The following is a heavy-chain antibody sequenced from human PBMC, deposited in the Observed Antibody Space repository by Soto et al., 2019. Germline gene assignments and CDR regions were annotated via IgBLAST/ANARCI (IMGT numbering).Heavy chain of an antibody. D-gene: IGHD2-21*01. CDR1: GYTFTSYA. V-gene: IGHV1-3*01. CDR3: ARKPYSHYYGMDV. CDR2: INAGNGNT. Sequence: ASVKVSCKASGYTFTSYAMHWVRQAPGQRLEWMGWINAGNGNTKYSQKFQGRVTITRDTSASTAYMELRSLTPDDTGVYFCARKPYSHYYGMDVWGQGTSVTVSS. J-gene: IGHJ6*02.